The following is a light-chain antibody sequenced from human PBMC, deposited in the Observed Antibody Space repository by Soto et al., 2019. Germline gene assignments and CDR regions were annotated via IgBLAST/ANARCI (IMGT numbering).Light chain of an antibody. CDR3: MQGTHWPPYT. J-gene: IGKJ2*01. CDR2: KVS. CDR1: QSLAYSDGNTY. V-gene: IGKV2-30*01. Sequence: DVVMTQSPLSLPVTLGQPASISCRSSQSLAYSDGNTYLNWFQQRPGQSPRRLIYKVSNRDSGVPARFIGSGSGSDFTLKISRVDAEDVGVYYCMQGTHWPPYTFGRGTKLEIK.